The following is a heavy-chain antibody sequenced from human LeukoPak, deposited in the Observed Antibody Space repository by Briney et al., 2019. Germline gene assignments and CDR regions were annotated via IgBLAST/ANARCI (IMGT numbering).Heavy chain of an antibody. D-gene: IGHD4-23*01. J-gene: IGHJ4*02. CDR1: GGSISSGDYY. CDR2: IYYSGST. V-gene: IGHV4-30-4*01. Sequence: SQTLSLTCTVSGGSISSGDYYWGWIRQPPGKGLEWIGYIYYSGSTYYNPSLKSRVTISVDTSKNQFSLKLSSVTAADTAVYYCARDLLNEGNHLDYWGQGTLATVSS. CDR3: ARDLLNEGNHLDY.